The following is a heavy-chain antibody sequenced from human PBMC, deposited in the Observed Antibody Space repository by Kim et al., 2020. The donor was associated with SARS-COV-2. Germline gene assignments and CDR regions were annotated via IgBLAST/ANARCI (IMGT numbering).Heavy chain of an antibody. CDR3: AKPSAPGAVAGTIDY. V-gene: IGHV3-33*06. D-gene: IGHD6-19*01. Sequence: DSVKGRFTISRDNSKNTLYLQMNSLRAEDTAVYYCAKPSAPGAVAGTIDYWGQGTLVTVSS. J-gene: IGHJ4*02.